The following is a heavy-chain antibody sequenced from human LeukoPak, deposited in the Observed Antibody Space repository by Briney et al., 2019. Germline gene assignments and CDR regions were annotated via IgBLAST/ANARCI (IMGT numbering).Heavy chain of an antibody. CDR3: ARVGAVAGIDY. V-gene: IGHV1-18*01. CDR1: RYTFTSCG. CDR2: ISAYNGNT. Sequence: ASVKVSCNASRYTFTSCGISWVRQAPGQGLEWMGWISAYNGNTNYAQKLQGRVTMTTDTSTSTAYMELRSLRSDDTAVYYCARVGAVAGIDYWGQGTLVTVSS. D-gene: IGHD6-19*01. J-gene: IGHJ4*02.